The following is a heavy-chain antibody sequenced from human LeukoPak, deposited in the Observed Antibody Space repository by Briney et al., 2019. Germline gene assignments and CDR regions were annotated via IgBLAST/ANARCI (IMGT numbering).Heavy chain of an antibody. J-gene: IGHJ3*02. CDR1: GGSISSYY. V-gene: IGHV4-59*08. CDR3: ARARSTSFQSDAFDI. CDR2: IYYSGST. Sequence: PSETLSLTCTVSGGSISSYYWSWIRQPPGKGLEWIGYIYYSGSTNYNPSLKSRVTISVDTSKNQFSLKLSSVTAADTAVYYCARARSTSFQSDAFDIWGQGTMVTVSS. D-gene: IGHD2-2*01.